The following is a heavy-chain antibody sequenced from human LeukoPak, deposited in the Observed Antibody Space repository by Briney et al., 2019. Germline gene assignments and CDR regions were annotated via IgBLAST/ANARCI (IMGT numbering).Heavy chain of an antibody. CDR1: GFTFCNYQ. J-gene: IGHJ4*02. D-gene: IGHD6-19*01. CDR3: ARTAYDLRGQSLVPGLDS. Sequence: PGGSLRLSCAASGFTFCNYQMNWVRQAPGKGLEWVSYIGNIISTTHYAYSVRGRFTVSRDDAKSSLYLQMSSLRVEDTAVYYCARTAYDLRGQSLVPGLDSWGQGTLVTVSS. V-gene: IGHV3-48*03. CDR2: IGNIISTT.